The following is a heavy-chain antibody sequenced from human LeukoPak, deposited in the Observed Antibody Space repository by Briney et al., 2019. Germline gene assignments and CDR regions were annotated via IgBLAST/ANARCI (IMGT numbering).Heavy chain of an antibody. J-gene: IGHJ4*02. CDR2: IDPNSGDT. CDR3: ARALYHTFDY. Sequence: ASVKVSCKASGYTFTGYYMHWVRQAPGQGLEWMGWIDPNSGDTNYAQKFQGRVTMTRDTSISTAYMEVSRLTSDDTAVYYCARALYHTFDYWGQGTLVTVSS. V-gene: IGHV1-2*02. CDR1: GYTFTGYY. D-gene: IGHD2-2*01.